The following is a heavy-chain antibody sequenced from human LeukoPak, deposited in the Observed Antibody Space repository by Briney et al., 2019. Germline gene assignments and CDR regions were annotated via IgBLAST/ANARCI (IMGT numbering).Heavy chain of an antibody. CDR2: INEDGSEK. D-gene: IGHD6-19*01. V-gene: IGHV3-7*01. CDR1: GFSFSDSW. Sequence: GGSLRLSCAASGFSFSDSWMTWIRQAPGKGLEWVANINEDGSEKYFVDSVKGRFTISRDNAKNSLYLQMNSLRAEDTAVYYCAKQGAGIRDWGQGTLVTVSP. CDR3: AKQGAGIRD. J-gene: IGHJ4*02.